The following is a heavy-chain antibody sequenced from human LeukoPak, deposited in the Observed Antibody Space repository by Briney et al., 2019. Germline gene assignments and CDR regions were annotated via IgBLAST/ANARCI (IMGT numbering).Heavy chain of an antibody. Sequence: GASVKVSCKASGYTFTGYYMHWVRQAPGQGLEWMGWINPNSGGTNYAQKFQGRVTMTRDTSISTACMELSRLRSDDTAVYYCARVLSGHCSSTSCYDSWFDPWGQGTLVTVSS. J-gene: IGHJ5*02. CDR1: GYTFTGYY. CDR2: INPNSGGT. V-gene: IGHV1-2*02. D-gene: IGHD2-2*01. CDR3: ARVLSGHCSSTSCYDSWFDP.